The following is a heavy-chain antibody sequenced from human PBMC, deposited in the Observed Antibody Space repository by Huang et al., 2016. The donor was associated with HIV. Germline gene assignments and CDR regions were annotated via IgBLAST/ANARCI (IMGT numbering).Heavy chain of an antibody. J-gene: IGHJ4*02. CDR2: ISFDSRNK. Sequence: QVQLVESGGGVVQPGRSLRLSCAASGFTFSSYDMHWVRQAPGKGLEWVAVISFDSRNKYYAESLKGRFSISRGNSKNSLYLQMNNLSADDTAVYYCARGAGIESCSYWGQGTLVTVSS. V-gene: IGHV3-30*03. CDR3: ARGAGIESCSY. CDR1: GFTFSSYD. D-gene: IGHD2-21*01.